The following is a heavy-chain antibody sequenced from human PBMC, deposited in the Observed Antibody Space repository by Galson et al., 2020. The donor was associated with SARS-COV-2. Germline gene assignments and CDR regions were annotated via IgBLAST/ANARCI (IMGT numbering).Heavy chain of an antibody. D-gene: IGHD4-17*01. Sequence: ASETLSLTCTVSGGSISSYYWSWIRQPPGKGLEWIGYIYYSGSTNYNPSLKSRVTISVDTSKNQFSLKLSSVTAADTAVYYCARLDYGDDWGWFDPWGQGTLVTVSS. J-gene: IGHJ5*02. CDR1: GGSISSYY. V-gene: IGHV4-59*08. CDR3: ARLDYGDDWGWFDP. CDR2: IYYSGST.